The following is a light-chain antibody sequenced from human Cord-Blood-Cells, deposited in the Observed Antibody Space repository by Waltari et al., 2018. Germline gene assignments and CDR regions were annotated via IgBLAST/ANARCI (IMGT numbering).Light chain of an antibody. CDR3: AAWDDSLSGWV. CDR2: RNN. V-gene: IGLV1-47*01. Sequence: QSVLTQPPSASGTPGQRVTIPCSGSSSNIGSNYVYWYQQLPGTAPKLLIYRNNQLPSGVPDRFSGSKSGTSASLAISGLRSEDEADYYCAAWDDSLSGWVFGGGTKLTVL. J-gene: IGLJ3*02. CDR1: SSNIGSNY.